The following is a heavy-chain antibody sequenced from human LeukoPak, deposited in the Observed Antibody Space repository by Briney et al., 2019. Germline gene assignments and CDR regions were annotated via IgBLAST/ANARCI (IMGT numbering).Heavy chain of an antibody. CDR1: GFTVSSNY. V-gene: IGHV3-53*01. CDR2: IYNSGST. CDR3: ARATGSGRYGRLDY. D-gene: IGHD1-26*01. J-gene: IGHJ4*02. Sequence: PGGSLRLSCAVSGFTVSSNYMSWVRQAPGKGLESVSIIYNSGSTYYADSVKGRFTISRDNAKNTLYLQMNSLRAEDTAVYYCARATGSGRYGRLDYWGQGTLVTVSS.